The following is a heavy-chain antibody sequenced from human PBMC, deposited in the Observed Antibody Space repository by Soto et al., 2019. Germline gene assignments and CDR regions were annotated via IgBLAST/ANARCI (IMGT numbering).Heavy chain of an antibody. D-gene: IGHD6-19*01. CDR3: ARELKPYNSGWYFTLS. Sequence: QVQLQESGPGLVNPSETLSLTSSVSGGSVSSHYWSWVRQPAGKGLEWIGRIYISGNTKYNPSFKSRVTMSVDTSKNQVSLRLSSVTAADTAVYYCARELKPYNSGWYFTLSWGQGTLVTVSS. CDR1: GGSVSSHY. V-gene: IGHV4-4*07. CDR2: IYISGNT. J-gene: IGHJ5*02.